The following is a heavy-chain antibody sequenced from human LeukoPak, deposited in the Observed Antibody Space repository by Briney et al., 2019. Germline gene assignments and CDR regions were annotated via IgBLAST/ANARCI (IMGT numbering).Heavy chain of an antibody. V-gene: IGHV3-23*01. CDR1: GITLSNYG. Sequence: GGSLRLSCAVSGITLSNYGMSWVRQAPGKGLAWVAGLSGSGGGTNYADSVQGRFTISRDNPKNTLYLQMNSLRAEDTAVYFCAKRGVVIRVFLVGFHKEAYYFDSWGQGALVTVSS. CDR2: LSGSGGGT. J-gene: IGHJ4*02. D-gene: IGHD3-10*01. CDR3: AKRGVVIRVFLVGFHKEAYYFDS.